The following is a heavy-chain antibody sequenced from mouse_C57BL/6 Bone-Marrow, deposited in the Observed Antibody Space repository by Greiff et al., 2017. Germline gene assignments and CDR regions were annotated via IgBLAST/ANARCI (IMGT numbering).Heavy chain of an antibody. V-gene: IGHV14-4*01. CDR2: IDPENGDT. Sequence: DVKLQESGAELVRPGASVKLSCTASGFNIKDDYMHWVKQRPEQGLEWIGWIDPENGDTEYASKFQGKATITADTSSNTAYLQLSSLTSEDTAVYYCTTFITTVVAFDYWGQGTTLTVSS. CDR3: TTFITTVVAFDY. J-gene: IGHJ2*01. CDR1: GFNIKDDY. D-gene: IGHD1-1*01.